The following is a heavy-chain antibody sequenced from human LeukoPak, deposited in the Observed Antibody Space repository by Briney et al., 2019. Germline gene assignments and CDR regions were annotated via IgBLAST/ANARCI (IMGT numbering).Heavy chain of an antibody. Sequence: GGSLRLSCAASGFTFCIYSMNWVRQAPGKGLEWVSSISSSSYIYYADSVKGRFTISRDNAKNSLYLQMNSLRAEDTAVYYCARDVGITARTEYFQHWGQGTLVTVSS. V-gene: IGHV3-21*01. CDR2: ISSSSYI. D-gene: IGHD6-6*01. CDR3: ARDVGITARTEYFQH. J-gene: IGHJ1*01. CDR1: GFTFCIYS.